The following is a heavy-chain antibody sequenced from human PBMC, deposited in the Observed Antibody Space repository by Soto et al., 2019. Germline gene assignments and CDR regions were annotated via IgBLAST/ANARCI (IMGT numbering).Heavy chain of an antibody. V-gene: IGHV3-74*01. Sequence: GGSLRLSCAASGFTFSSYWLHLGRQAPGKGLVWVSRINSDGSSTSHADSVKGRFTIYRDNAKNTLYLQMNSLRAEDTAVYYCARESTGPPSHWGPGTLVTVPS. CDR2: INSDGSST. CDR3: ARESTGPPSH. J-gene: IGHJ4*02. CDR1: GFTFSSYW. D-gene: IGHD4-17*01.